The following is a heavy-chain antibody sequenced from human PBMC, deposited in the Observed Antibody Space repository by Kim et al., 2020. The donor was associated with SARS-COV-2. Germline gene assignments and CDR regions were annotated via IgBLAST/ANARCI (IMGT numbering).Heavy chain of an antibody. CDR2: ISYDGSNK. CDR1: GFTFSSYA. J-gene: IGHJ4*02. CDR3: SRDIPVLTGHDY. V-gene: IGHV3-30*04. Sequence: GGSLRLSCAASGFTFSSYAMHWVRQAPGKGLEWVAVISYDGSNKYYADSVKGRFTISRDNSKNTLYLQMNSLRAEDTAVYYCSRDIPVLTGHDYWGQGTL. D-gene: IGHD3-9*01.